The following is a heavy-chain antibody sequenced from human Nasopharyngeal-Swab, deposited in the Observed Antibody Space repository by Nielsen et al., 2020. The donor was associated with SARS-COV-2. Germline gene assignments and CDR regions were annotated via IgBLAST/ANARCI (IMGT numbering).Heavy chain of an antibody. Sequence: GASLKISCAASGFTFSNFAMSWVRQAPGKGLEWVSVISGSDHTTYYADSVKGRFTISRDNSKNTVNLQMNSLRVEDTAIYYCAKDRDSGDDSDDYYHYYGMDVWGQGTTVTVFS. V-gene: IGHV3-23*01. D-gene: IGHD5-12*01. CDR1: GFTFSNFA. CDR2: ISGSDHTT. CDR3: AKDRDSGDDSDDYYHYYGMDV. J-gene: IGHJ6*02.